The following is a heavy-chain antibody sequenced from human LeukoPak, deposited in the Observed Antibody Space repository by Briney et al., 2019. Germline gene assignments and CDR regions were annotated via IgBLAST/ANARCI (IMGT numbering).Heavy chain of an antibody. CDR1: GFTFSNYW. CDR3: ARDGLNCSSSSCQRATFDY. D-gene: IGHD2-2*01. CDR2: INGDGKST. Sequence: PGGSLRLSCATSGFTFSNYWMHWVRQVPGKGLVWVSRINGDGKSTRNTDSVEGRFTISRDNAKNTLYLQMNSLRAEDTAVYYCARDGLNCSSSSCQRATFDYWGQGTLVTVSS. J-gene: IGHJ4*02. V-gene: IGHV3-74*01.